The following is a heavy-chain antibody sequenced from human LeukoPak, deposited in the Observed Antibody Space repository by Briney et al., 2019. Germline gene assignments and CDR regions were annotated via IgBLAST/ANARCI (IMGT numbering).Heavy chain of an antibody. CDR2: INHSGST. Sequence: SETLSLTCAVYGGSFSGYYWSWIRQPPGKGLEWIGEINHSGSTNYNPSLKSRVTISVDTSKNQFSLKLSSVTAADTAVYYCARVAAARRRCWFDPWGQGTLVTVSS. V-gene: IGHV4-34*01. CDR3: ARVAAARRRCWFDP. J-gene: IGHJ5*02. D-gene: IGHD6-6*01. CDR1: GGSFSGYY.